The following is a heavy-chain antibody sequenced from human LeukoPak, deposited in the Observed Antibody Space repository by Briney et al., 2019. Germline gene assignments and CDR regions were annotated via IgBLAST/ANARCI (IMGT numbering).Heavy chain of an antibody. CDR2: IYSGGST. CDR3: ARAPSGYHNT. CDR1: ECSVGSNY. Sequence: PGGSLRLSCAASECSVGSNYMTWLRQAPWKGLDGVSLIYSGGSTYYADSVKGRFTISRDNSKNTLYVQMNSLRAEDTAVYYCARAPSGYHNTGGQGTLVTVSS. V-gene: IGHV3-66*01. J-gene: IGHJ4*01. D-gene: IGHD5-12*01.